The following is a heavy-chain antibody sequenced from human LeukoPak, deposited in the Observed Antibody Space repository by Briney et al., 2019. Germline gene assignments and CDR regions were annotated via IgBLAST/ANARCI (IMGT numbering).Heavy chain of an antibody. CDR2: IWYDGSNK. Sequence: SGGSLRLSCAASGFTFSSYGMHWVRQAPGKGLEWVAVIWYDGSNKYYADSVKGRFTISRDNSKNTLYLQMNSLRAEDTAVYYCAREILWSGYYTNSNWFDPWGQGTLVTVSS. V-gene: IGHV3-33*01. J-gene: IGHJ5*02. CDR3: AREILWSGYYTNSNWFDP. CDR1: GFTFSSYG. D-gene: IGHD3-3*01.